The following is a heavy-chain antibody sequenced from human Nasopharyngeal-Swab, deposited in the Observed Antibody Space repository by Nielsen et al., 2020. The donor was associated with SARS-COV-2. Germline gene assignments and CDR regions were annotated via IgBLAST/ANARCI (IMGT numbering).Heavy chain of an antibody. Sequence: GESLKISCEVSGITFRTSIWHWVRQAPGKGLEWVALVPLGVDIRQYADSVKGRFTISRDNSQNTVSLQMNSLRVADTAVYYCARENWGKLDYWGQGSLVTVSS. D-gene: IGHD3-16*01. V-gene: IGHV3-30-3*01. J-gene: IGHJ4*02. CDR2: VPLGVDIR. CDR1: GITFRTSI. CDR3: ARENWGKLDY.